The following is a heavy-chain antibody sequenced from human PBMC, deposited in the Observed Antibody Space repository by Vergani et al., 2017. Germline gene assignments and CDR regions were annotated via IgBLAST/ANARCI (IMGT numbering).Heavy chain of an antibody. CDR2: IIPILGIA. CDR3: ARESPPNYDFCSGYINWFDP. Sequence: QVQLVQSGAEVKKPGSSVKVSCKASGGTFSSYTISWVRQAPGQGLEWMGRIIPILGIANYAQKFQGRVTITADKSTSTAYMELSSLRSEDTAVYYCARESPPNYDFCSGYINWFDPWGQGTLVTVSS. V-gene: IGHV1-69*08. D-gene: IGHD3-3*01. J-gene: IGHJ5*02. CDR1: GGTFSSYT.